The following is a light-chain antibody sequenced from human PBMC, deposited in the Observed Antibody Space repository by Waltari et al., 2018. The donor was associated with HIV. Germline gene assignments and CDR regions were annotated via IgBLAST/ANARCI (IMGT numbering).Light chain of an antibody. CDR2: DVY. J-gene: IGLJ1*01. Sequence: QSALTQPRSVSGSPGQSVTISCTGTSTDVGGSHYVSGYQHHPGKAPKLMIYDVYKRPSGVPDRFSGSESGNTASLTISGLQAEDEADYYCCSYAGSYVYVFGTGTKVTVL. CDR1: STDVGGSHY. CDR3: CSYAGSYVYV. V-gene: IGLV2-11*01.